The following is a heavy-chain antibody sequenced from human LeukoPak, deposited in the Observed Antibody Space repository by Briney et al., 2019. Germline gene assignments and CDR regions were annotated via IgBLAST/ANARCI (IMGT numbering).Heavy chain of an antibody. V-gene: IGHV1-69*05. CDR1: GGTFSSYA. J-gene: IGHJ4*02. CDR3: ARGYSSSSGYLRPFDY. Sequence: SVKVSCKASGGTFSSYAISWVRQAPGQGLEWMGVIIPIFGTANYAQKFQGRVTITTDESTSTAYMELSSLRSEDTAGYYCARGYSSSSGYLRPFDYWGQGTLVTVSS. CDR2: IIPIFGTA. D-gene: IGHD6-6*01.